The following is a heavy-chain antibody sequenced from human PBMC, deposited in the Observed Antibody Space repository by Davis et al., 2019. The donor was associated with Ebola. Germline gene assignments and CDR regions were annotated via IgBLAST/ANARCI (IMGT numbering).Heavy chain of an antibody. J-gene: IGHJ2*01. V-gene: IGHV4-4*07. CDR3: ARWGLLAQGLRPHWYFDL. Sequence: PSETLSLTCTVSGGSISSYYWSWIRQPAGKGLEWIGRIYTSGCTNYNPSLKSRVTMSVDTSKNQFSLKLSSVTAADTAVYYCARWGLLAQGLRPHWYFDLWGRGTLVTVSS. D-gene: IGHD1-26*01. CDR2: IYTSGCT. CDR1: GGSISSYY.